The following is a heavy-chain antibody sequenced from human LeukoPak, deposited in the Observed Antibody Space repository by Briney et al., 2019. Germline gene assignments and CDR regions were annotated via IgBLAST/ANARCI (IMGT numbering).Heavy chain of an antibody. V-gene: IGHV4-59*08. Sequence: PSETLSLTCTVSGGSISSYYWSWLRQPPGKGLEWIGYVYYTGSTNYNPSLKSRVTISVDTSKNQFSLKLSSVTAADTAVYYCANYYDSSGYYLTWGQGILVTVSS. D-gene: IGHD3-22*01. CDR2: VYYTGST. CDR3: ANYYDSSGYYLT. J-gene: IGHJ4*02. CDR1: GGSISSYY.